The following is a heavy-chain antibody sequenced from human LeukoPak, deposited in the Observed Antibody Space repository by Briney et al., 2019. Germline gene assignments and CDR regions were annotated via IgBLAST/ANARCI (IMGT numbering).Heavy chain of an antibody. CDR3: ARHSSSTSCYFLP. CDR1: GGSISSSSYY. V-gene: IGHV4-39*01. Sequence: SETLSLTCTVSGGSISSSSYYWGWIRQPPGKGLEWIGSIYYSGSTYYNPSLKSRVTISVDTSKNQFPLKLSSVTAADTAVYYCARHSSSTSCYFLPWGQGTLVTVSS. J-gene: IGHJ5*02. CDR2: IYYSGST. D-gene: IGHD2-2*01.